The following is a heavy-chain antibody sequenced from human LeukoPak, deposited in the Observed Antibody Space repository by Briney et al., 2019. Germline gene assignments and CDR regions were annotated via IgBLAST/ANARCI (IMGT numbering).Heavy chain of an antibody. CDR2: INHSGST. D-gene: IGHD5-24*01. V-gene: IGHV4-34*01. J-gene: IGHJ6*03. Sequence: PSETLSLTCAVYGWSFSGYYWSWIRQPPGKGLEWIGEINHSGSTNYNPSLKSRVTISVDTSKNQFSLKLSSVTAADTAVYYCARGKKMATYYYYYMDVWGKGTTVTVSS. CDR1: GWSFSGYY. CDR3: ARGKKMATYYYYYMDV.